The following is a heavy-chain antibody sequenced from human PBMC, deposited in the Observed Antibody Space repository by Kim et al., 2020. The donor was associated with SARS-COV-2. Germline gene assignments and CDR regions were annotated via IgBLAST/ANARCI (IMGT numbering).Heavy chain of an antibody. CDR3: AKRYSTSWDFDS. CDR2: IWYDGSNE. J-gene: IGHJ4*02. Sequence: GGSLRLSCEASGFIFSSYGMHWVRQAPGKGLEWVAFIWYDGSNENYADSVKGRFTISRDNSKNTVFLQMNSRRAEDTAVYYCAKRYSTSWDFDSWGQGTLVTVSS. D-gene: IGHD1-26*01. V-gene: IGHV3-30*02. CDR1: GFIFSSYG.